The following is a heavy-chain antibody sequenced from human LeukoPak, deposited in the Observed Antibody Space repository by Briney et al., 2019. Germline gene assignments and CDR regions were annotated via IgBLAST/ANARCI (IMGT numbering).Heavy chain of an antibody. Sequence: ASVKVSCKASGYTFTDYYIHWVRQAPGHGLEWMGWVNPHSGGTNFAQRFRGRVTMTRDTSISTTYMELSRLKSDDTAVYYCVRDLGISGWYAPPLGYFDSWGQGTLVTVSS. CDR2: VNPHSGGT. CDR1: GYTFTDYY. CDR3: VRDLGISGWYAPPLGYFDS. J-gene: IGHJ4*02. V-gene: IGHV1-2*02. D-gene: IGHD6-19*01.